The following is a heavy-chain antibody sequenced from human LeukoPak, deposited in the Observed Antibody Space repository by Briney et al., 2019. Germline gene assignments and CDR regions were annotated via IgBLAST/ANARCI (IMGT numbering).Heavy chain of an antibody. J-gene: IGHJ4*02. D-gene: IGHD3-22*01. CDR1: GFTFSSYG. Sequence: GGSLRLSCAASGFTFSSYGMHWVRQAPGKGLEWVAVISYDGSNKYYADSVKGRFTISRDNSKNTLYLQMNSLRAEDTAVYYCASYYYDGSGVYYFDYWGQGTLVTVSS. V-gene: IGHV3-30*19. CDR2: ISYDGSNK. CDR3: ASYYYDGSGVYYFDY.